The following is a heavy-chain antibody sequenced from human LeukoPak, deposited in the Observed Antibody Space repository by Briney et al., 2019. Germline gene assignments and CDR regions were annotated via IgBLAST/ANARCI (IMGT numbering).Heavy chain of an antibody. J-gene: IGHJ4*02. CDR2: IYTSGST. D-gene: IGHD2-2*01. Sequence: SETLSLTCTVSGGSISSYYWSWIRQPPGKGLEWIGYIYTSGSTNYNPPLKSRVTISVDTSKNQFSLKLSSVTAADTAVYYCATSEVRYYFDYRGQGTLVTVSS. V-gene: IGHV4-4*09. CDR1: GGSISSYY. CDR3: ATSEVRYYFDY.